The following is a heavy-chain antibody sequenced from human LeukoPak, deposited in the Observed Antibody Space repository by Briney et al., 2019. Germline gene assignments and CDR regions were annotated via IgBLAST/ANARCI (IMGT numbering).Heavy chain of an antibody. V-gene: IGHV1-69*04. CDR1: GGTFLNYA. CDR3: ARASQDYYGSGSYYRGGDAFDI. J-gene: IGHJ3*02. D-gene: IGHD3-10*01. Sequence: ASVKVSCKTSGGTFLNYAISWVRPAPGQGLEWMGRIIPILGIANYAQKFQARVTLTADKSTSTAYMELSSLRSDDTAVYYCARASQDYYGSGSYYRGGDAFDIWGQGTMVTVSS. CDR2: IIPILGIA.